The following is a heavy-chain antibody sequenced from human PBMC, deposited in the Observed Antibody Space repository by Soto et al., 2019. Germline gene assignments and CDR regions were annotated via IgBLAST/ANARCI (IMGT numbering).Heavy chain of an antibody. CDR3: ASLTSWSQEYYYGMDV. J-gene: IGHJ6*02. D-gene: IGHD2-2*01. Sequence: GGSLRLSCTGSGFTLGDFGMSWFRQAPGKGLEWLSFIRSKGYGGTTESAASVRGRFITSRDDSKSIAYLQMNSLKTEGTAVYYCASLTSWSQEYYYGMDVWGQGTTVTVSS. V-gene: IGHV3-49*03. CDR2: IRSKGYGGTT. CDR1: GFTLGDFG.